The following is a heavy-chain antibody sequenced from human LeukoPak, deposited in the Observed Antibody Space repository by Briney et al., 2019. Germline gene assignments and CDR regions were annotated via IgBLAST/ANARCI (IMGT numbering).Heavy chain of an antibody. D-gene: IGHD3-22*01. CDR1: GFTFSSYA. CDR2: ISGSGGST. Sequence: GGSLRLSCAASGFTFSSYAMSWVRQAPGKELEWVSAISGSGGSTYYADSVKGRFTISRDNSKNTLYLQMNSLRAEDTAVYYCAKVLLPTYYYDSSGYADYWGQGTLVTVSS. V-gene: IGHV3-23*01. J-gene: IGHJ4*02. CDR3: AKVLLPTYYYDSSGYADY.